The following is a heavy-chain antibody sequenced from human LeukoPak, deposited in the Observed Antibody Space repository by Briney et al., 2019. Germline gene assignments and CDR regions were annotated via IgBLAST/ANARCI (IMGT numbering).Heavy chain of an antibody. CDR1: GGSISNYY. J-gene: IGHJ4*02. V-gene: IGHV4-59*01. CDR2: IYYSGST. D-gene: IGHD5-18*01. Sequence: PSETLSLTCTVSGGSISNYYWSWIRQPPGKGLEWIGYIYYSGSTNYNPSLKSRVTISVDTSKNQFSLKLSSVTAADTAVYYCAKGRPVDTAMVLTYLDYWGQGTLVTVSS. CDR3: AKGRPVDTAMVLTYLDY.